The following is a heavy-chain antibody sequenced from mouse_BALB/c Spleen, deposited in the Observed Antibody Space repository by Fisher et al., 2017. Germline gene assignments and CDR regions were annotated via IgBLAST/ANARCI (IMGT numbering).Heavy chain of an antibody. D-gene: IGHD4-1*01. J-gene: IGHJ4*01. V-gene: IGHV1-26*01. CDR3: ARRKLGLGYAMDY. Sequence: KFKGKATLTVDKSSSTAYMELRSLTSEDSAVYYCARRKLGLGYAMDYWGQGTSVTVSS.